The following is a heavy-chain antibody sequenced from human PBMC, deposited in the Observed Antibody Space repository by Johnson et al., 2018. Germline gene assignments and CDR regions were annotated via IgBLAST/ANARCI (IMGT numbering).Heavy chain of an antibody. CDR1: GFTVSSNY. CDR2: IYSGGST. CDR3: ARDRGDYPVDAFDI. D-gene: IGHD2-21*02. J-gene: IGHJ3*02. V-gene: IGHV3-66*02. Sequence: VQLVESGGGLVQPGGSLRLSCAASGFTVSSNYMSWVRQAPGKGLEWVSVIYSGGSTYYADSVKGRFTISRDNSKNTLYLQMNSLRAEDTAVYYCARDRGDYPVDAFDIWGQGTMVTVSS.